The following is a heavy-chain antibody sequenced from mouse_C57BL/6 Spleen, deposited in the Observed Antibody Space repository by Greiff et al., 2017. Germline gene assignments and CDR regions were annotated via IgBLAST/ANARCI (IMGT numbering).Heavy chain of an antibody. J-gene: IGHJ4*01. CDR2: IYPGSGST. CDR3: ARAYYDYDRDYAMDY. Sequence: QVQLKQPGAELVKPGASVKMSCKASGYTFTSYWITWVKQRPGQGLEWIGDIYPGSGSTNYNEKFKSKATLTVDTSSSTAYMQLSSLTSEDSAVYYCARAYYDYDRDYAMDYWGQGTSVTVSS. CDR1: GYTFTSYW. D-gene: IGHD2-4*01. V-gene: IGHV1-55*01.